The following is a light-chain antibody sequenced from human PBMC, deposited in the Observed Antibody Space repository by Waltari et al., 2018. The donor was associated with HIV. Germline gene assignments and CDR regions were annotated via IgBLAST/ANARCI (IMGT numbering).Light chain of an antibody. CDR1: TSHIGRNT. J-gene: IGLJ2*01. Sequence: QSVLTQPPSASGTPEQRVTISCSGTTSHIGRNTVSWFQQFPGTAPKVLIYGKNQRPSGVPDRFSGSKSGTSASLAISGLKSEDEADYYCASWDDSLNGPVFGGGTKLTVV. V-gene: IGLV1-44*01. CDR2: GKN. CDR3: ASWDDSLNGPV.